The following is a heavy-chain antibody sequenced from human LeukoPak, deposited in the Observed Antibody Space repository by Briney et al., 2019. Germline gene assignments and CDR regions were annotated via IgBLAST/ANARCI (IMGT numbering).Heavy chain of an antibody. V-gene: IGHV3-23*01. CDR3: AKAPYSSSQFDY. CDR1: GFTFSSYA. D-gene: IGHD6-6*01. Sequence: GGSLRLSCAASGFTFSSYAMSWVRQAPGKGLDWVSAISGSGGSTYYADSVKGRFTISRDNSKNTLYLQMNSLRAEDAAVYYCAKAPYSSSQFDYWGQGTLVTVSS. CDR2: ISGSGGST. J-gene: IGHJ4*02.